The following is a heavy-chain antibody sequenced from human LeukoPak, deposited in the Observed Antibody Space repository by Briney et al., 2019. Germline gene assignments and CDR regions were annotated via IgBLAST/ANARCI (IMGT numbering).Heavy chain of an antibody. D-gene: IGHD3-22*01. Sequence: GGSLRLSCAASGFTLSNSAIHWVSQASGKGLEWVGSIRSKAYSYATTDIASVKGRFTISRDDSKNTAYLEMSSLKTEDTAVYYCTRPCYDSSVSGIVYWGKGTLVTVSS. J-gene: IGHJ4*02. V-gene: IGHV3-73*01. CDR3: TRPCYDSSVSGIVY. CDR2: IRSKAYSYAT. CDR1: GFTLSNSA.